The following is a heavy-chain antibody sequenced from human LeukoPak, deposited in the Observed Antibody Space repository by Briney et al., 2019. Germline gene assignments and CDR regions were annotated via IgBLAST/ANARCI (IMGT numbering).Heavy chain of an antibody. Sequence: SVKVSCKASGGTFSSYAISWVRQAPGQGLEWMGGIIPIFGTANYAQKFQGRVTITADESTSTAYMELSSLRSEDTAVYYCAREVSDPHTAMVLSEEMNWFDPWGQGTLVTVSS. D-gene: IGHD5-18*01. J-gene: IGHJ5*02. CDR2: IIPIFGTA. CDR3: AREVSDPHTAMVLSEEMNWFDP. V-gene: IGHV1-69*13. CDR1: GGTFSSYA.